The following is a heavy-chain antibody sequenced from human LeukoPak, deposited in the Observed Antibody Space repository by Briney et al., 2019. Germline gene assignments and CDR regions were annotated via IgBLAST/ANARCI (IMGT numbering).Heavy chain of an antibody. CDR2: INSDGSST. J-gene: IGHJ6*02. CDR3: ARGKVSGWYRDGMDV. V-gene: IGHV3-74*01. CDR1: GFTFSSYW. Sequence: GSLSLSCAAPGFTFSSYWRPWVRQPPGKGRGWFSRINSDGSSTSYADSVKGRFTISRDNAKNTLYLQMNSLRAEDTAVYYCARGKVSGWYRDGMDVWGQGTTVTVSS. D-gene: IGHD6-19*01.